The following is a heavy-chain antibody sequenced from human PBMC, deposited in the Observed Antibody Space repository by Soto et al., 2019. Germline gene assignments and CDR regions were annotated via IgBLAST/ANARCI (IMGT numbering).Heavy chain of an antibody. CDR2: ISSSSSYI. V-gene: IGHV3-21*06. CDR1: GFTFSSYS. D-gene: IGHD3-10*01. CDR3: ARDTYFYGSGSYGP. Sequence: EVQLVESGGGLVKPGGSLRLSCAASGFTFSSYSMNWVRQAPGKGLEWVSSISSSSSYIYYADSVKGRFTISRENAKNSLYLQMNSLRAEDTAVYYCARDTYFYGSGSYGPWGQGTLVTVSS. J-gene: IGHJ5*02.